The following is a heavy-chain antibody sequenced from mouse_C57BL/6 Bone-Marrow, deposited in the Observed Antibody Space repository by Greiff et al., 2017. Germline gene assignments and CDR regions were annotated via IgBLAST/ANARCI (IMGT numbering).Heavy chain of an antibody. CDR2: IYPRDGST. CDR1: GYTFTSYD. CDR3: ARDYGSSYWYFDV. V-gene: IGHV1-85*01. D-gene: IGHD1-1*01. Sequence: QVQLQQSGPELVKPGASVKLSCKASGYTFTSYDINWVKQRPGQGLEWIGWIYPRDGSTKYNETFKGKATLTVDTSSSTVYMELHSLTSEDSAVYFCARDYGSSYWYFDVWGTGTTVTVSS. J-gene: IGHJ1*03.